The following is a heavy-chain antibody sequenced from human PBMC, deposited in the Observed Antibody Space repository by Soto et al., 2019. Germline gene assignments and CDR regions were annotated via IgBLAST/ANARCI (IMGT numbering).Heavy chain of an antibody. D-gene: IGHD1-20*01. J-gene: IGHJ4*02. CDR2: INHSGST. V-gene: IGHV4-34*01. CDR3: STGNWRSRY. CDR1: GGSFSGYY. Sequence: QVQLQQWGAGLLKPSETLSLTCAVYGGSFSGYYWRWIRQPPGKGLEWIGEINHSGSTNYNPSLKSPLTISADPPKNQVSLKLTAVTAADMALYYCSTGNWRSRYWYQGALVTVSS.